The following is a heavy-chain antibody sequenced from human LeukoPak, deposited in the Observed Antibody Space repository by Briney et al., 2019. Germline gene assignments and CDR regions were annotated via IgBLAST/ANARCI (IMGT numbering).Heavy chain of an antibody. CDR3: VRGYNSPIY. Sequence: GGSLRLSCAASGFTVSSNYMSWVRQAPGKGPEWVSYSSYIDDTVRYADSVKGRLTTSRDNAKNSVYLQMNSLTAEDTAIYYCVRGYNSPIYWGQGTLVTVPS. CDR1: GFTVSSNY. CDR2: SSYIDDTV. V-gene: IGHV3-11*01. D-gene: IGHD2/OR15-2a*01. J-gene: IGHJ4*02.